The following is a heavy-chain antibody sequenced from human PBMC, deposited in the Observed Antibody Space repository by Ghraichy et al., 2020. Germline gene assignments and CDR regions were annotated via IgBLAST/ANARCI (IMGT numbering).Heavy chain of an antibody. CDR1: GFTFSSYD. Sequence: GGSLRLSCAASGFTFSSYDMHWVRQATGKGMEWVSAIGTAGDTYYPGSVKGRFTISRENAKNSLYLQMNSLRAGDTAVYYCARASYKAEFDYWGQGTLVTVSS. V-gene: IGHV3-13*01. J-gene: IGHJ4*02. CDR3: ARASYKAEFDY. D-gene: IGHD3-10*01. CDR2: IGTAGDT.